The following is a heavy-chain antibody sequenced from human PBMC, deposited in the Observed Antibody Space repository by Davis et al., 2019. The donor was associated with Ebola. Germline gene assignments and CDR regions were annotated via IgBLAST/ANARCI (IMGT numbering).Heavy chain of an antibody. CDR2: IDPSDSYT. V-gene: IGHV5-10-1*01. CDR1: GYSFTSYW. CDR3: ARHTDYYGSGSYYNV. D-gene: IGHD3-10*01. J-gene: IGHJ4*02. Sequence: PGGSLRLSCKGSGYSFTSYWISWVRQMPGKGLEWMGRIDPSDSYTNYSPSFQGHVTISADKSISTAYLQWSSLKASDTAMYYYARHTDYYGSGSYYNVWGQGTLVTVSS.